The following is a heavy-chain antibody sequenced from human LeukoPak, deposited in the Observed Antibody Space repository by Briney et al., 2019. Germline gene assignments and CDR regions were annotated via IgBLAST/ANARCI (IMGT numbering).Heavy chain of an antibody. CDR2: ASGSGGST. CDR1: GFTFSSYA. V-gene: IGHV3-23*01. Sequence: GGSLRLSCAASGFTFSSYAMSWVRQAPGKGLEWVSSASGSGGSTYYADSVKGRFTISRDNSKNTLYLQMNSLRAEDTAVYYCARNGEDYYGSGRFYYFDYWGQGTLVTVSS. J-gene: IGHJ4*02. CDR3: ARNGEDYYGSGRFYYFDY. D-gene: IGHD3-10*01.